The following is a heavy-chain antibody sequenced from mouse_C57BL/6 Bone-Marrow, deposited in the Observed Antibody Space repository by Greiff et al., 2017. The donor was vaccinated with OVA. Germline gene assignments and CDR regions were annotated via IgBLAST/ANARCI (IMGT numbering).Heavy chain of an antibody. V-gene: IGHV1-82*01. J-gene: IGHJ2*01. Sequence: VKLQQSGPELVKPGASVKISCKASGYAFSSSWMNWVKQRPGKGLEWIGRIYPGDGDTNYNGKFKGKATLTADKTSSTAYMQLSSLTSEDSAVYFCAREGKRNFDYWGQGTTLTVSS. CDR3: AREGKRNFDY. CDR1: GYAFSSSW. CDR2: IYPGDGDT.